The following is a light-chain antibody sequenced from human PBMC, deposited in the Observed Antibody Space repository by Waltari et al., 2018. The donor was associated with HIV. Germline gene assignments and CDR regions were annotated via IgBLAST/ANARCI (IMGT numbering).Light chain of an antibody. J-gene: IGLJ1*01. Sequence: QSALTQPASVSGSPGQSVTISCTGTSSDVGAYNYVSWYQQHPGKVPKRMIYQVRNLPSGISDRFSGSKSGNTASLIISGLQAEDEADYYCTSQTDRGTFVFGPGTKVTVL. CDR2: QVR. CDR3: TSQTDRGTFV. CDR1: SSDVGAYNY. V-gene: IGLV2-14*01.